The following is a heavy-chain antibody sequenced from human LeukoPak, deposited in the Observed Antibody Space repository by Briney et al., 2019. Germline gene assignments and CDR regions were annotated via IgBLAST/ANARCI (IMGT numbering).Heavy chain of an antibody. CDR1: GFTFSSYG. D-gene: IGHD3-10*01. V-gene: IGHV3-30*02. CDR2: IRYDGSNK. Sequence: PGGSLRLSRAASGFTFSSYGMHWVRQAPGKGLEWVAFIRYDGSNKYYADSVKGRFTISRDNSKNTLYLQMNSLRAEDTAVYYCAKDQDSYYGSGSLNPPFDYWGQGTLVTVSS. CDR3: AKDQDSYYGSGSLNPPFDY. J-gene: IGHJ4*02.